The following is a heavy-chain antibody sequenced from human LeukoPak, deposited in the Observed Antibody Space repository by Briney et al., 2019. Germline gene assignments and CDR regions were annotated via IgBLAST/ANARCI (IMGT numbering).Heavy chain of an antibody. CDR2: INPNSGGT. J-gene: IGHJ1*01. CDR3: ARGPRIAVAGTLLYFQH. D-gene: IGHD6-19*01. Sequence: ASVKVSCKASGYTFTGYYMHWVRQAPGQGLEWMGWINPNSGGTNYAQKFQGRVTSNRDTSISTAYMELSRLRSDDTAVYYCARGPRIAVAGTLLYFQHWGQGTLVTVSS. V-gene: IGHV1-2*01. CDR1: GYTFTGYY.